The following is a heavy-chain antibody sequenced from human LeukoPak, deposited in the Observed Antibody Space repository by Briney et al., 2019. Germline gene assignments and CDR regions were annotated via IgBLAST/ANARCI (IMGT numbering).Heavy chain of an antibody. Sequence: ASVKVSCKASGYTFTSYDINWVRQATGQGLEWMGWVNPNSGNTGYAQKFQGRVTMTRNTSIGTAYMELSSLRSEDTAVHYCARDVHQWELDYGGQETLVTVSS. CDR1: GYTFTSYD. V-gene: IGHV1-8*01. CDR3: ARDVHQWELDY. D-gene: IGHD1-26*01. CDR2: VNPNSGNT. J-gene: IGHJ4*02.